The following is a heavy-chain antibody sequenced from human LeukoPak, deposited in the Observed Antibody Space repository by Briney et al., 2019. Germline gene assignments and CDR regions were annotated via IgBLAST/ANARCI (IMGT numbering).Heavy chain of an antibody. D-gene: IGHD3-3*01. Sequence: SETLSLTCAVYGGSFSGYYWSWIRQPPGKGLEWIGEINHSGSTNYNPSLKSRVTISVDTSKNQFSLKLSSVTAADTAVYYCARSRFLEWLLFWFDPWGQGTLVTVSS. V-gene: IGHV4-34*01. J-gene: IGHJ5*02. CDR2: INHSGST. CDR1: GGSFSGYY. CDR3: ARSRFLEWLLFWFDP.